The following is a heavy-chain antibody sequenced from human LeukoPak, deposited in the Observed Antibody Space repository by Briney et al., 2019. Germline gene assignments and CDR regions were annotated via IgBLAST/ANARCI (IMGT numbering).Heavy chain of an antibody. CDR1: GGTFSSYA. D-gene: IGHD1-26*01. CDR3: ARGPVGATGHNWFDP. V-gene: IGHV1-69*04. J-gene: IGHJ5*02. CDR2: IIPILGIA. Sequence: SVKVSCKASGGTFSSYAISWVRQAPGQGLEWMGRIIPILGIANYAQKFQGRVAITADKSTSTAYMELSSLRSEDTAVYYCARGPVGATGHNWFDPWGQGTLVTVSS.